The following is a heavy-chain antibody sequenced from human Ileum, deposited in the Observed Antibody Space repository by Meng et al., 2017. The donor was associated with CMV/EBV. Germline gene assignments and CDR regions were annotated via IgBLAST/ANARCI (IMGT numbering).Heavy chain of an antibody. J-gene: IGHJ3*02. CDR2: ISNDGSSR. CDR3: VRAIVGSRNGYDI. CDR1: GFTFSNYA. Sequence: EVQLLEAGGALVQPGGSLKLACAASGFTFSNYAMNWVRQAPGKGLEWVSAISNDGSSRYHADSVKGRFTISRDNSKNTLFLQMNSLRADDTAVYYCVRAIVGSRNGYDIWGQGTMVTVSS. V-gene: IGHV3-23*01. D-gene: IGHD1-26*01.